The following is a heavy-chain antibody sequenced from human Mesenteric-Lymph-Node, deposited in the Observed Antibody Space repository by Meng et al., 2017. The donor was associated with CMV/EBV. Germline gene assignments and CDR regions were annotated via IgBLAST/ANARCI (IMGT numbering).Heavy chain of an antibody. CDR2: ISAYNGNT. J-gene: IGHJ4*02. D-gene: IGHD5-18*01. CDR1: GYTFTSYG. CDR3: ARDLISDTPMILDY. Sequence: VKVSCKASGYTFTSYGISWVRQAPGQGLEWMGWISAYNGNTNYAQKLQGRVTMTTDTSTSTAYMELRSLRSDDTAVYYCARDLISDTPMILDYWGQGTLVTVSS. V-gene: IGHV1-18*01.